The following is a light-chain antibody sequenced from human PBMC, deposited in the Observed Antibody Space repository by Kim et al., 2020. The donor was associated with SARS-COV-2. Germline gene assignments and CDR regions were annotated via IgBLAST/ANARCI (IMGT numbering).Light chain of an antibody. V-gene: IGKV3-11*01. J-gene: IGKJ4*01. CDR2: DAS. Sequence: SLSPGERATLSCRASQSVSRSLAWYQQKPGQAPRLLIYDASNRATGIPARFSGSGSGTDFTLTISSLEPEDFAVYYCQQRSNWPLFGGGTKVEIK. CDR3: QQRSNWPL. CDR1: QSVSRS.